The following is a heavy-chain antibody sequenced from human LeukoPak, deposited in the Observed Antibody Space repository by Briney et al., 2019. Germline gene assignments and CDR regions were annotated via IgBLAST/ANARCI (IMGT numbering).Heavy chain of an antibody. CDR3: AREGINWAFDY. D-gene: IGHD7-27*01. CDR1: GGSFSGYY. Sequence: PSETLSLTCAVYGGSFSGYYWSWIRQPPGKGLEWIGEINHSGSTNYNPSLKSRVTISVDTSKNQFSLKLSSVTAADTAVYYCAREGINWAFDYWGQGTLVTVSS. CDR2: INHSGST. J-gene: IGHJ4*02. V-gene: IGHV4-34*01.